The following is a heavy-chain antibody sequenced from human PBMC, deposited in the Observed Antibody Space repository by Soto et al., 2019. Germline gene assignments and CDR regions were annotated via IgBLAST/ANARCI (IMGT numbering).Heavy chain of an antibody. CDR3: ARSSPALICVGELRYDFDY. J-gene: IGHJ4*02. V-gene: IGHV3-48*01. CDR2: ISSSSSTI. D-gene: IGHD3-9*01. CDR1: GFTFSSYS. Sequence: EVQLVESGGGLVQPGGSLRLSCAASGFTFSSYSMNWVRQAPGKGLEWVSYISSSSSTIYYADSVKGRLTISRDNAKNSLYLQMSSLRAEYTAVYYCARSSPALICVGELRYDFDYWRQGTLVTVSS.